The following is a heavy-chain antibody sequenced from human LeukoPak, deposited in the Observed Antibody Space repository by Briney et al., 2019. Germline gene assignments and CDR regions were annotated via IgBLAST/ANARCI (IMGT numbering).Heavy chain of an antibody. CDR1: GYSISSGSYY. D-gene: IGHD3-22*01. CDR3: ARVTGYMIEDYFDY. J-gene: IGHJ4*02. CDR2: IYTSGST. V-gene: IGHV4-61*02. Sequence: SETLSLTCTVSGYSISSGSYYWSWIRQPAGKGLEWIGRIYTSGSTNYNPSLKSRVTISVDTSKNQFSLKLSSVTAADTAVYYCARVTGYMIEDYFDYWGQGTLVTVSS.